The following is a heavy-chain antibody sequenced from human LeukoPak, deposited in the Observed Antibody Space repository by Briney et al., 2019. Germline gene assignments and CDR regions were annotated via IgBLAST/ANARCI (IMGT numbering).Heavy chain of an antibody. Sequence: GGSLRLSCAASGFTFDNYAIPWVRQAPGKCLEWVSLISAHGRDTYYADSVKGRFTISRDNSKNTLYLQMRSLRTEDTALYYCAKDSGWQLLRAEYFQHWGQGALVTVSS. D-gene: IGHD2-15*01. CDR1: GFTFDNYA. V-gene: IGHV3-43*02. J-gene: IGHJ1*01. CDR3: AKDSGWQLLRAEYFQH. CDR2: ISAHGRDT.